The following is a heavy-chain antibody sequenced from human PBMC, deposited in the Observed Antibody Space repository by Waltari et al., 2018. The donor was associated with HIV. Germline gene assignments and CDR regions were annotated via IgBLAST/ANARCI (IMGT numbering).Heavy chain of an antibody. V-gene: IGHV1-8*01. CDR2: MNPNSGNT. D-gene: IGHD1-7*01. CDR1: GSTFTSYD. CDR3: ARSSITGTSGGGMDV. Sequence: QVPPVQSWAEVMTPGASVQVSCKASGSTFTSYDIHWVRLATGQGLEWMGWMNPNSGNTGYAQKFQGRVTMTRNTSISTAYMELSSLRSEDTAVYYCARSSITGTSGGGMDVWGQGTTVTVSS. J-gene: IGHJ6*02.